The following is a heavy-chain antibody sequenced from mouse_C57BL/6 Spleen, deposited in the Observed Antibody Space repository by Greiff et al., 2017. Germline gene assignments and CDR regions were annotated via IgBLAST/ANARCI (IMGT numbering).Heavy chain of an antibody. Sequence: EVKVEESGGDLVKPGGSLKLSCAASGFTFSSYGMSWVRQTPDKRLEWVATISSGGSYTYYPDSVKGRFTLSRDNAKNTLYLQMSSLKSEDTAMYYCARPLERGRPSYWDFDVWGTGTTVTVSS. CDR1: GFTFSSYG. J-gene: IGHJ1*03. D-gene: IGHD4-1*01. CDR3: ARPLERGRPSYWDFDV. CDR2: ISSGGSYT. V-gene: IGHV5-6*02.